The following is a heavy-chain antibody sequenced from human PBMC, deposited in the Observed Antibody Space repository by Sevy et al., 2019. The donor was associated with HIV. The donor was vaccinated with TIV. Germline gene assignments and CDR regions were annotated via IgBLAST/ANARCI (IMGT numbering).Heavy chain of an antibody. CDR2: IIPIFGTA. Sequence: ASVKVSCKASGGTFSSYAISWVRQAPGQGLEWMGGIIPIFGTANYAQKFQGRVTITADKSTSTAYMELSSLRSEDTAVYYCARTSYSGYDYNYYYYMDVWGKGTTVTVSS. CDR3: ARTSYSGYDYNYYYYMDV. CDR1: GGTFSSYA. J-gene: IGHJ6*03. D-gene: IGHD5-12*01. V-gene: IGHV1-69*06.